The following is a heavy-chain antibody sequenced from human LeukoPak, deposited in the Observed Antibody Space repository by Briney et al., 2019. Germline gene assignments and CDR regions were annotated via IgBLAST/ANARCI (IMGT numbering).Heavy chain of an antibody. CDR2: ISGSGGST. CDR1: GFTFSTYA. V-gene: IGHV3-23*01. CDR3: AREGYYSGMDV. Sequence: GGSLRLSCAASGFTFSTYAMNWVRQAPGKGLEWVSGISGSGGSTWYADSVKGRFTISRDNAKNSLYLQMNSLRAEDTAVYYCAREGYYSGMDVWGQGTTVTVSS. J-gene: IGHJ6*02.